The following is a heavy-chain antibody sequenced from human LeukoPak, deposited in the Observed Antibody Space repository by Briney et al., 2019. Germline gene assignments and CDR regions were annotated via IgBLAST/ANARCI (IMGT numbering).Heavy chain of an antibody. CDR2: ISAYNGNT. Sequence: ASVKVSCKASGYTFTSYGISWVRQAPGQGLEWMGWISAYNGNTNYAQKLQGRVTMTTDTSTSTAYMELRSLRSDDTAVYYCARDRKDYGGNPPYYYYYYMDVWGKGTTVTVSS. V-gene: IGHV1-18*01. CDR3: ARDRKDYGGNPPYYYYYYMDV. CDR1: GYTFTSYG. D-gene: IGHD4-23*01. J-gene: IGHJ6*03.